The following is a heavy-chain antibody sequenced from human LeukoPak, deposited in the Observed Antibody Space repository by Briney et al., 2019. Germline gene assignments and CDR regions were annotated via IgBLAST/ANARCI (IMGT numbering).Heavy chain of an antibody. J-gene: IGHJ4*02. Sequence: ESGPTLVNPTQTLTLTCTFSGFSLSTSGMCVSWIRQPPGKGLEWIGTIYYSGTTYYNPSLKSRVTISVDTSKNQFSLKLSSVTAADTAVYYCARTHTYGDFDYWGQGTLVTVSS. CDR3: ARTHTYGDFDY. CDR2: IYYSGTT. CDR1: GFSLSTSGMC. V-gene: IGHV4-39*01. D-gene: IGHD4-17*01.